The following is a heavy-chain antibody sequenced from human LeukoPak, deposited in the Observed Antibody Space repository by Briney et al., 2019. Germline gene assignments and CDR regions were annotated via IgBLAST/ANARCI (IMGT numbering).Heavy chain of an antibody. V-gene: IGHV6-1*01. Sequence: SQTLSLTCAISGDSVSSNSAAWNWIRQSPSRGLEWLGRTYYRSKWYNDYAVSVKSRITINPDTSKNQFSLQQNSVTPEDTAVYYCARDLGYCSGGSCYSDYYYYGMDVWGQGTTVTVSS. D-gene: IGHD2-15*01. CDR1: GDSVSSNSAA. CDR3: ARDLGYCSGGSCYSDYYYYGMDV. J-gene: IGHJ6*02. CDR2: TYYRSKWYN.